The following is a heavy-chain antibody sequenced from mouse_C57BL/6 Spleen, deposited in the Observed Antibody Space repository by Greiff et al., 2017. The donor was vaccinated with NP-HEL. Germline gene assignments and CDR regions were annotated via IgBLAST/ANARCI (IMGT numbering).Heavy chain of an antibody. Sequence: EVMLVESGGDLVKPGGSLKLSCAASGFTFSSYGMSWVRQTPDKRLEWVATISSGGNYTYYPDSVKARFTISRDNAKNTLYLQMSSLKSEDTAMDYCARHHYDFSWFADWGQGTLVTVSA. J-gene: IGHJ3*01. CDR1: GFTFSSYG. CDR3: ARHHYDFSWFAD. V-gene: IGHV5-6*02. D-gene: IGHD2-4*01. CDR2: ISSGGNYT.